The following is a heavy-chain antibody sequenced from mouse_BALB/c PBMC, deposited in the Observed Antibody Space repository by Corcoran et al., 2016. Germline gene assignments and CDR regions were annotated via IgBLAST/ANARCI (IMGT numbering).Heavy chain of an antibody. D-gene: IGHD1-1*01. CDR1: GFNIKDTY. J-gene: IGHJ2*01. Sequence: EVQLQQSGAELVKPGASVKLSCTASGFNIKDTYMHWVKQRPEQGLEWIGRIDPANGNTKYDPKFQGKATIIADTSSNTAYLQLSSLTSEDTAVYYCARFGYYGSSLDYWGQGTTLTVSS. CDR2: IDPANGNT. CDR3: ARFGYYGSSLDY. V-gene: IGHV14-3*02.